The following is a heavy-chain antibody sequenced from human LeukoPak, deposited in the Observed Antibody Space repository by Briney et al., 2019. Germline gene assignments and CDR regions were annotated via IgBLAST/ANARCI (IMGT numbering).Heavy chain of an antibody. J-gene: IGHJ5*02. CDR1: GGTFSSYA. CDR2: IIPIFGTA. Sequence: VASVKVSCKAPGGTFSSYAISWVRQAPGQGLEWMGRIIPIFGTANYAQKFQGRVTITTDESTSTAYMELSSLRSEDTAVYYCARDLDPPLAGYGDYGWFDPWGQGTLVTVSS. CDR3: ARDLDPPLAGYGDYGWFDP. D-gene: IGHD4-17*01. V-gene: IGHV1-69*05.